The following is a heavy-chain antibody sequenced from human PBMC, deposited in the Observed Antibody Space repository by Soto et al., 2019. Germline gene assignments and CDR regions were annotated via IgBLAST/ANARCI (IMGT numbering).Heavy chain of an antibody. J-gene: IGHJ4*02. D-gene: IGHD3-9*01. CDR2: ISGDGVTT. Sequence: EVQLVESGGDLVQRGGSLRLSCAASGFPFSSYWMHWDRHTPGKGLDWVARISGDGVTTYYADSVTGRFTVSRDNAKNALSLQIRGLRAEDTAVYYCVRDYFGLLTGYYADYWGQGALVSVSS. CDR3: VRDYFGLLTGYYADY. CDR1: GFPFSSYW. V-gene: IGHV3-74*01.